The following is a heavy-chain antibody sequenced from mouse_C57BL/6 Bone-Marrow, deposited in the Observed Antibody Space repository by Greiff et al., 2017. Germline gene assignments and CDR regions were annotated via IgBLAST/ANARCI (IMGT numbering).Heavy chain of an antibody. D-gene: IGHD2-4*01. V-gene: IGHV14-4*01. J-gene: IGHJ3*01. Sequence: VQLQQSGAELVRPGASVKLSCTASGFNIKDDYMHWVKQRPEQGLEWIGWIDPENGDTEYASKFQGKATITADTSSNTAYLQLSSLTSEDTAVXYCTTGDYDGVAYWGQGTLVTVSA. CDR1: GFNIKDDY. CDR2: IDPENGDT. CDR3: TTGDYDGVAY.